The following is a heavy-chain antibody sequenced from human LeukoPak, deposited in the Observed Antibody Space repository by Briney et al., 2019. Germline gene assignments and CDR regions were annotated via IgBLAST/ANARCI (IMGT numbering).Heavy chain of an antibody. CDR1: GFTFNNAW. V-gene: IGHV3-15*01. Sequence: PGGSLRLSCAASGFTFNNAWMSWVRQAPGKGLEWVGRVKSNTDGGTTDYAAPVKGRFTISRDDSKNTLYLRMNSLKTEDTAVYYCTTGGQIVGATGFDYWGQGTLVTVSS. D-gene: IGHD1-26*01. CDR3: TTGGQIVGATGFDY. J-gene: IGHJ4*02. CDR2: VKSNTDGGTT.